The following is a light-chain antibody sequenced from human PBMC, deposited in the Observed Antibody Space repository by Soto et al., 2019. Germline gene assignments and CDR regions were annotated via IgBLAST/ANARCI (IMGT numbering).Light chain of an antibody. CDR2: GAS. CDR1: QSLSSN. J-gene: IGKJ1*01. V-gene: IGKV3-15*01. Sequence: EIVMTQSPATLSVSPGERATVSCRASQSLSSNLAWYQQKPGQAPRLLIYGASTRATGVPARFGGSGSGTEFTLTISSLQSEDFTVYFCQQYNNWPPTCGQGTKVEI. CDR3: QQYNNWPPT.